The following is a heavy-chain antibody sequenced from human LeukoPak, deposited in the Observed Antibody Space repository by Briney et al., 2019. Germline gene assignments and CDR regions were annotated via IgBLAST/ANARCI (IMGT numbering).Heavy chain of an antibody. CDR1: GGSISSYY. D-gene: IGHD2-2*01. CDR2: IYTSGST. Sequence: PSETLSLTCTVSGGSISSYYWSWIRQPAGKGLEWIGRIYTSGSTNYNPSLKSRVTIPVDKSKNQFSLKLSSVTAADTAVYYCARGLVVPAALGYYYYMDVWGKGTTVTVSS. CDR3: ARGLVVPAALGYYYYMDV. J-gene: IGHJ6*03. V-gene: IGHV4-4*07.